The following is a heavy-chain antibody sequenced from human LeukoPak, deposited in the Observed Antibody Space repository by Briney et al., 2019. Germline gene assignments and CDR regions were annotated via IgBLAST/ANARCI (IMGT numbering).Heavy chain of an antibody. V-gene: IGHV4-61*02. CDR2: IYTSGST. Sequence: PSETLSLTCTVSGGSISSGSYYWSWIRQPAGKGLEWIGRIYTSGSTNYNPSLKSRVTISVDTSKNQFSLKLSSVTAADTAVYYCARGGLLYSSSWYYFDYWGQGTLVTVSS. CDR3: ARGGLLYSSSWYYFDY. J-gene: IGHJ4*02. D-gene: IGHD6-13*01. CDR1: GGSISSGSYY.